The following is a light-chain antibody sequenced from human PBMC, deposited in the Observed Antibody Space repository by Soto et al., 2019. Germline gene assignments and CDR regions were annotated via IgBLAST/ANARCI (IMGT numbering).Light chain of an antibody. V-gene: IGKV3-20*01. CDR2: GAF. Sequence: EIVMTQSPATLSVSPGDRATLSCRASQSVSSNLAWYQQKPGQAPRLLIYGAFSRATGIPDRFSGGGSGTDFTLTISRLEPEDFAVYYCQQYGSSPLTFGGGTKVDIK. CDR1: QSVSSN. CDR3: QQYGSSPLT. J-gene: IGKJ4*01.